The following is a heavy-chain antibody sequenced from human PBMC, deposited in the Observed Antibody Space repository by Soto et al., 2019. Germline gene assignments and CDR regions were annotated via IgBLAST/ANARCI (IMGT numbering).Heavy chain of an antibody. J-gene: IGHJ4*02. D-gene: IGHD3-22*01. CDR3: AKAKDDSIDYYRIGYYFDC. CDR1: GFTFSSYG. Sequence: EVQLLESGGGLVQPGGSLRLSCVASGFTFSSYGMGWVRQAPGKGLEWVSTISDNGGSTYYADSVKGRFTISRDMSRNTLFLQMNSLRAEDTAVYYCAKAKDDSIDYYRIGYYFDCWGQGTLVTVSS. V-gene: IGHV3-23*01. CDR2: ISDNGGST.